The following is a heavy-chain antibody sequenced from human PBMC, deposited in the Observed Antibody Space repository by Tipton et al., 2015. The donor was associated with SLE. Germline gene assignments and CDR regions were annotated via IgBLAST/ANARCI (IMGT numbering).Heavy chain of an antibody. CDR1: GGSISSHS. CDR2: VYYSGGT. J-gene: IGHJ4*02. CDR3: ARGLEQFDYFDY. Sequence: TLSLTCTVSGGSISSHSWSWIRQPPGKGLEWIGYVYYSGGTNYSPSLRSRVSISLDTSKNQFSLKLTSVTAADTAVYYCARGLEQFDYFDYWGQGTLVTVSS. D-gene: IGHD6-6*01. V-gene: IGHV4-59*11.